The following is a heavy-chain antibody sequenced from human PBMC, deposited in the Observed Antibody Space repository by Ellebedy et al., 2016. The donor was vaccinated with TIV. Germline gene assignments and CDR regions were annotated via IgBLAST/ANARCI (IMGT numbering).Heavy chain of an antibody. D-gene: IGHD6-13*01. CDR1: GGSFTGYY. V-gene: IGHV4-34*01. CDR3: ARDAVYSSRWYTGFDY. J-gene: IGHJ4*02. CDR2: INQSGSA. Sequence: SETLSLTCAVYGGSFTGYYYSWIRQPPGKGLEWIGEINQSGSATYNPSLKGRVTISVDMSKNQFSLRLTSVTAADTAVYYCARDAVYSSRWYTGFDYWGQGALVTVSS.